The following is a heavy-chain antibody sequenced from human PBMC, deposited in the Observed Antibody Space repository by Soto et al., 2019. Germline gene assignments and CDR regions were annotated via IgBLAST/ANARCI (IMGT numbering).Heavy chain of an antibody. CDR1: GGSISSYY. D-gene: IGHD3-3*01. CDR2: IYYSWST. Sequence: SETLSLTCTVSGGSISSYYWSWIRQPPGKGLEWIGYIYYSWSTNYNPSLKSRVTISVDTSKNLFSLKLSSVTAADTAVYYCARHAVYYDFWSGYWGMDVWGQGTTVPSP. J-gene: IGHJ6*02. V-gene: IGHV4-59*01. CDR3: ARHAVYYDFWSGYWGMDV.